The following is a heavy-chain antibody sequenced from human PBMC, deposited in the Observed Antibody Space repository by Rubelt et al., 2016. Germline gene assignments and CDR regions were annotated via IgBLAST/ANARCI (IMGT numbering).Heavy chain of an antibody. V-gene: IGHV3-33*01. J-gene: IGHJ4*02. CDR3: AREQWNSGFDF. CDR1: AFTFSTFG. Sequence: QVQLVESGGGVVQPGRSLRLSCAASAFTFSTFGMHWVRQAPGKGLEWVAVIWHDGSNKYYADSVKGRFTFSRDNSKNTLYLQMTSLRAEDTAVYYCAREQWNSGFDFWGQGSLVTVSS. D-gene: IGHD1-7*01. CDR2: IWHDGSNK.